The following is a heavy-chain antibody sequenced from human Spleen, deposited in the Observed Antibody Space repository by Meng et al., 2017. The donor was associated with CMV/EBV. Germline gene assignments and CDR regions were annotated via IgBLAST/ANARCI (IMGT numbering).Heavy chain of an antibody. D-gene: IGHD3-16*01. Sequence: GESLKISCAASGFTFSTYPMYWVRQAPGKGLKWVSGINAAGGATYYADSARGRFTVSRDNSKNTLFPQMNSLASEDTAVYYCAKGGAKFGMDSVGLGFDDWGQGTLVTVSS. CDR2: INAAGGAT. CDR1: GFTFSTYP. V-gene: IGHV3-23*01. J-gene: IGHJ4*02. CDR3: AKGGAKFGMDSVGLGFDD.